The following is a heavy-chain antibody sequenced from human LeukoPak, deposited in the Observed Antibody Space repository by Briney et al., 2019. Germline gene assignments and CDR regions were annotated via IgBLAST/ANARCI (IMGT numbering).Heavy chain of an antibody. CDR2: IWYDGSNK. Sequence: PGTSLRLSCAASGFTFNNYAMIWVRQAPGKGLEWVAVIWYDGSNKYYADSVKGRFTISRDNSKNTLYLQMNSLRAEDTAVYYCARDGLYYDSGDYFDYWGQGTLVTVSS. D-gene: IGHD3-10*01. J-gene: IGHJ4*02. V-gene: IGHV3-33*08. CDR1: GFTFNNYA. CDR3: ARDGLYYDSGDYFDY.